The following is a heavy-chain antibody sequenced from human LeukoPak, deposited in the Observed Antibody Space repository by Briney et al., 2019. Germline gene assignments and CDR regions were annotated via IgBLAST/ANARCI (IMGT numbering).Heavy chain of an antibody. D-gene: IGHD2-2*01. J-gene: IGHJ6*03. V-gene: IGHV1-18*01. CDR2: ISAYNGNT. CDR1: GYTFTSYG. CDR3: ARDGPDIVVVPAAADYYYYMDV. Sequence: ASVKVSCKASGYTFTSYGISWVRQAPGQGLEWMGWISAYNGNTNYAQELQGRVTMTTDTSTSTAYMELRSLRSDDTAVYYCARDGPDIVVVPAAADYYYYMDVWGKGTTVTVSS.